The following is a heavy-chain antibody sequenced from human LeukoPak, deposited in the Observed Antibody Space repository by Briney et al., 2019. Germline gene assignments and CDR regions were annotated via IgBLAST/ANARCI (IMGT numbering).Heavy chain of an antibody. D-gene: IGHD3-22*01. V-gene: IGHV3-21*01. CDR2: IGTSSSDK. CDR1: GFAFSSYS. CDR3: ARDRSPLYYDSSGYDF. Sequence: RGSLRLSCAASGFAFSSYSMTWVRQAPGKGLEWVSSIGTSSSDKAYADSVKGRFNISRDNAMKSVYLQMNSPRAEDTAVYYCARDRSPLYYDSSGYDFGGQGTLVTVSS. J-gene: IGHJ4*02.